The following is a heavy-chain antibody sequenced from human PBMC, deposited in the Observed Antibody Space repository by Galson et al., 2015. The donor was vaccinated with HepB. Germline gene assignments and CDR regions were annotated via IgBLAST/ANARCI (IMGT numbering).Heavy chain of an antibody. CDR1: GFTFSSYA. CDR2: ISGSGGST. Sequence: SLRLSCAASGFTFSSYAMSWVRQAPGKGLEWVSAISGSGGSTYYADSVKGRFTISRDNSKNTLYLQMNSLRAEDTAVYYCARPIWFGELFGYHWGQGTLVTVSS. CDR3: ARPIWFGELFGYH. V-gene: IGHV3-23*01. D-gene: IGHD3-10*01. J-gene: IGHJ5*02.